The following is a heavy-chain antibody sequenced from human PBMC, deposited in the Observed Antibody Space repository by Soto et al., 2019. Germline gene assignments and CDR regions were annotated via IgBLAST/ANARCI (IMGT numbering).Heavy chain of an antibody. CDR3: AKDYRGNHWVDF. J-gene: IGHJ4*02. D-gene: IGHD4-17*01. CDR2: INPNSGGT. Sequence: ASVKVSCKASGYTFTGYYVHWVRQAPGQGLEWMGWINPNSGGTNYAQKFQGWVTMTRDTSISTAYMELIRLRADDTAFYYCAKDYRGNHWVDFWGLGTLVTVSS. CDR1: GYTFTGYY. V-gene: IGHV1-2*04.